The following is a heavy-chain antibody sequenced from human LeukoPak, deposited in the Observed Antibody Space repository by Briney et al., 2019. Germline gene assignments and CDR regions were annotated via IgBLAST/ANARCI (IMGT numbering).Heavy chain of an antibody. Sequence: SGGSLRLSCAASGFTFDDYAMHWVRQAPGEGLEGVSGITWRSDRIGYADSVQGRFTISRDDAKKSLYLQMNSLRTDDTALYYCAKVAGGGYFDLWGRGTLVTVSS. CDR3: AKVAGGGYFDL. J-gene: IGHJ2*01. V-gene: IGHV3-9*01. CDR2: ITWRSDRI. CDR1: GFTFDDYA. D-gene: IGHD3-16*01.